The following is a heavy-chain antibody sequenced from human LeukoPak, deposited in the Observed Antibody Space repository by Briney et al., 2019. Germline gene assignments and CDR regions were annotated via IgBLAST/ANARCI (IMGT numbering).Heavy chain of an antibody. V-gene: IGHV3-7*03. CDR3: VRDGRYDY. CDR1: GFTFSSYW. Sequence: GGSLRLSCAASGFTFSSYWMSWVRQAPGKGLEWVANIKQDGSESNYVDSVKGRFTISRDNARNSMYLQMHSLRVEDTAVYYCVRDGRYDYWGQGILVTVSS. D-gene: IGHD3-9*01. CDR2: IKQDGSES. J-gene: IGHJ4*02.